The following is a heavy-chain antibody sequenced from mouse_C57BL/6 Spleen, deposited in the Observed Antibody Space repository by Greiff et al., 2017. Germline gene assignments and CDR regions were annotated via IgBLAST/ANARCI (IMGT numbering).Heavy chain of an antibody. CDR3: AKKALFYYGREGYYFDY. CDR1: GFSLTSYG. V-gene: IGHV2-3*01. CDR2: IWGDGST. Sequence: VKLMESGPGLVAPSQSLSITCTVSGFSLTSYGVSWVRQPPGKGLEWLGVIWGDGSTNYHSALISRLSISKDNSKSQVFLKLNSLQTDDTATYYCAKKALFYYGREGYYFDYWGQGTTLTVSS. D-gene: IGHD1-1*01. J-gene: IGHJ2*01.